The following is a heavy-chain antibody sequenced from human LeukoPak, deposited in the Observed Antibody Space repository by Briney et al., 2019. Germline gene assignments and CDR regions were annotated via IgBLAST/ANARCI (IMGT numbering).Heavy chain of an antibody. Sequence: SETLSLTCTVSGGSISSSSYYWGWIRQPPGKGLEWIGSIYYSGSTYYNPSLKSRVTISVDTSKNQFSLKLSSVTAADTAVYYCAREYSGSYGSEFDYWGQGTLVTVSS. J-gene: IGHJ4*02. V-gene: IGHV4-39*07. CDR3: AREYSGSYGSEFDY. D-gene: IGHD1-26*01. CDR2: IYYSGST. CDR1: GGSISSSSYY.